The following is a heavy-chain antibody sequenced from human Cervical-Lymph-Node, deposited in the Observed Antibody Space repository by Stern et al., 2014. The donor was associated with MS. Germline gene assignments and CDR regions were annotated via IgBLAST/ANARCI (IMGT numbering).Heavy chain of an antibody. CDR3: AHRRGAVVGRAPPNYFDP. D-gene: IGHD4-23*01. CDR1: GFSLNTPGVG. V-gene: IGHV2-5*02. Sequence: QVTLRASGPTLVKPTQTLTLTCIFSGFSLNTPGVGVGWIPQPPGKALEWLALLYWDDDKLYSPSGKSRVTITKDTSKNQVVLTMANMDPVDTATYFWAHRRGAVVGRAPPNYFDPWGQGTLVTVSA. J-gene: IGHJ5*02. CDR2: LYWDDDK.